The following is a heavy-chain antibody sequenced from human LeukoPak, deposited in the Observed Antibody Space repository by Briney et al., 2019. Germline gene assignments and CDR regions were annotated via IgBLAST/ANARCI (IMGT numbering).Heavy chain of an antibody. CDR2: IIPIFGTA. V-gene: IGHV1-69*13. CDR1: GGTFSSYA. CDR3: ARDPPVGVVPAAQDY. D-gene: IGHD2-2*01. J-gene: IGHJ4*02. Sequence: SVKVSCKASGGTFSSYAISWVRQAPGQGLEWMGGIIPIFGTANYAQKFQGRVTITADESTSTAYMELSSLRSEDTVVYYCARDPPVGVVPAAQDYWGQGTLVTVSS.